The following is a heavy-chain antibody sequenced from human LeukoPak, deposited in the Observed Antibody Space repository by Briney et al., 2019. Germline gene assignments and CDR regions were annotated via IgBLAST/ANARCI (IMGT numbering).Heavy chain of an antibody. CDR1: GGSFSGYY. CDR3: ARGLRYGSGGRTYYYYYMDV. D-gene: IGHD3-10*01. J-gene: IGHJ6*03. V-gene: IGHV4-34*01. Sequence: SETLSLTCAVYGGSFSGYYWSWIRQPPGKGLEWIGEINHSGSTNYNPSRKRRVTISVDTSTHQFSLKLSSVTAADTAVYYCARGLRYGSGGRTYYYYYMDVWGKGTTVTVSS. CDR2: INHSGST.